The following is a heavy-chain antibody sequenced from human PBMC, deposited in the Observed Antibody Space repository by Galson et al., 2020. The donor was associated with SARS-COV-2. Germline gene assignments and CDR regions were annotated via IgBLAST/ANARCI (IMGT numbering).Heavy chain of an antibody. J-gene: IGHJ6*02. CDR2: ISAYNRNT. D-gene: IGHD3-16*02. CDR1: GYTFTSYG. CDR3: ARDTLYYDYVWGSYRLDG. Sequence: GESLKISCKASGYTFTSYGISWVRQAPGQGLEWMGWISAYNRNTNYAQKLHGRVTMTTDTSTSTAYMELRSLRSDDTAVYYCARDTLYYDYVWGSYRLDGGGQGTTVTVSS. V-gene: IGHV1-18*04.